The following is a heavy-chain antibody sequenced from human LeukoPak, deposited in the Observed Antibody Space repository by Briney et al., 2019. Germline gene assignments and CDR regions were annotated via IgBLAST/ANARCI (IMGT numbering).Heavy chain of an antibody. D-gene: IGHD3-3*01. J-gene: IGHJ6*02. CDR2: IKQDGSEK. CDR3: ARDRSVGTISSGMDV. V-gene: IGHV3-7*01. Sequence: GGSLRLSCAASGFTFSSYWMSWVRQAPGKGLEWVGNIKQDGSEKYYVDSVKGRFTISRDNAKNSLYLQMNSLRAEDTAVYYCARDRSVGTISSGMDVWGQGTTVTVSS. CDR1: GFTFSSYW.